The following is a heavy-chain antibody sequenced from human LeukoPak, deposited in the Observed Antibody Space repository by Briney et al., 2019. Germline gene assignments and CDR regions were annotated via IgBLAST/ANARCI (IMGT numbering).Heavy chain of an antibody. CDR1: GYTFTNFG. D-gene: IGHD2-8*01. Sequence: EASVKVSCKASGYTFTNFGISWVRQAPGQGLEWMGWIGPYTGKTNYAQKFQGRVTVTTDTSTTTAYMELRSLRSDDTAVYYCASCHCTNGVCYGECEYFQEWGQGTLVTVSS. CDR3: ASCHCTNGVCYGECEYFQE. CDR2: IGPYTGKT. J-gene: IGHJ1*01. V-gene: IGHV1-18*01.